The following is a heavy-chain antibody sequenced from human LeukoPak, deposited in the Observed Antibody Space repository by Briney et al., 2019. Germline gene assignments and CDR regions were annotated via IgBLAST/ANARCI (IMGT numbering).Heavy chain of an antibody. CDR2: IIPIFGTA. CDR3: ARYDGTVTRGFDY. V-gene: IGHV1-69*13. D-gene: IGHD4-17*01. Sequence: ASVKVSRKASGGTFSSYAISGVRQAPGQGREWMGGIIPIFGTANYAQKFQGRVTITADESPSTAYTELSSLRCEDTAVYCCARYDGTVTRGFDYWGQRTLVSVSS. CDR1: GGTFSSYA. J-gene: IGHJ4*02.